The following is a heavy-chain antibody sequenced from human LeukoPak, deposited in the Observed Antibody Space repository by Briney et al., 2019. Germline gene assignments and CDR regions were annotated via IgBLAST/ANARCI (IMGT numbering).Heavy chain of an antibody. CDR1: GFTFDDYA. CDR3: AREMGRGYDYGMDV. J-gene: IGHJ6*02. D-gene: IGHD1-26*01. Sequence: GGSLRLSCAASGFTFDDYAMHWVRQAPGKGLEWVSGISWNSGSIGYADSVKGRFTISRDNAKNSLYLQMNSLRAEDTALYYCAREMGRGYDYGMDVWGQGTTVTVSS. CDR2: ISWNSGSI. V-gene: IGHV3-9*01.